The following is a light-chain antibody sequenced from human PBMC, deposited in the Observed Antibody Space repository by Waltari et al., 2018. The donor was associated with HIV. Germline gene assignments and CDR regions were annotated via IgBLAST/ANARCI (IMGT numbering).Light chain of an antibody. CDR2: GAS. CDR1: QSVSSSY. CDR3: QQYGSSPPWT. Sequence: EIVLTQSPGNLSLSPGESATLSCRASQSVSSSYLAWYQQKPGQAPRLLIYGASSRATGIPDRFSGSGSGTDFTLTISRLEPEDFAVYYCQQYGSSPPWTFGQGTKVEIK. J-gene: IGKJ1*01. V-gene: IGKV3-20*01.